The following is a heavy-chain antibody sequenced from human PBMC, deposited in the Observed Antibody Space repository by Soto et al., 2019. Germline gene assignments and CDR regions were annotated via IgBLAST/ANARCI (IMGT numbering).Heavy chain of an antibody. J-gene: IGHJ6*02. CDR1: GYTFTSYY. CDR3: ARDEPAIYCSGGSCYYYYGMDV. D-gene: IGHD2-15*01. CDR2: INPSGGST. V-gene: IGHV1-46*01. Sequence: ASMKVSCKASGYTFTSYYMHWVRQAPGQGLEWMGIINPSGGSTSYAQKFQGRVTMTRDTSTSTVYMELSSLRSEDTAVYYCARDEPAIYCSGGSCYYYYGMDVWGQGTTVTVSS.